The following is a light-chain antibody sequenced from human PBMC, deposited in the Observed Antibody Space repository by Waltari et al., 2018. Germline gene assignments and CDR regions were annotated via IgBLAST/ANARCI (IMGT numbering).Light chain of an antibody. CDR3: CSYAGIGTLT. CDR2: EGN. Sequence: QSALTQPPSVSGSPGQSITISSTGTSSDIGGYNIVSWYQHHPGKAPKIIIYEGNKRPSGVSYRFSGSKSGNTASLTISGLHTEDEADYYCCSYAGIGTLTFGGGTRVTVL. CDR1: SSDIGGYNI. J-gene: IGLJ3*02. V-gene: IGLV2-23*01.